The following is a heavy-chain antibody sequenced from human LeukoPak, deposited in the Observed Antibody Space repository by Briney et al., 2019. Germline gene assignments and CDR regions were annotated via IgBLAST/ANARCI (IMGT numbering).Heavy chain of an antibody. D-gene: IGHD1-26*01. CDR3: ARVVGASSLEESGFDY. CDR1: GDTFNSYA. J-gene: IGHJ4*02. CDR2: IIPIFGTV. V-gene: IGHV1-69*13. Sequence: ASVKVSCKASGDTFNSYAISWVRQAPGQGLEWMGGIIPIFGTVNYAQKFQGRVTITADGSTSTAYMELSSLRSEDTAVYYCARVVGASSLEESGFDYWGQGTLVTVSS.